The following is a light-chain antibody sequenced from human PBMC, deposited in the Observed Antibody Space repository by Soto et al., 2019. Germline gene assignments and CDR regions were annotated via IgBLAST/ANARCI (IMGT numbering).Light chain of an antibody. CDR2: EGT. CDR3: CSFARGSTSYV. Sequence: QSALTQPASVSGSPGQSIAISCTGTSSDVGSSNLLSWYQHHPGKAPKPIIYEGTRRPSGVSGRFSGSMSGNTASLTISGLQAEDEAEYYCCSFARGSTSYVFGTGTKVTVL. CDR1: SSDVGSSNL. V-gene: IGLV2-23*01. J-gene: IGLJ1*01.